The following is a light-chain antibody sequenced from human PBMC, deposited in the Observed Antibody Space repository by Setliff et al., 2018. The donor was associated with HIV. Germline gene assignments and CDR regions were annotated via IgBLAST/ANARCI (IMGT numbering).Light chain of an antibody. CDR3: QSFDASLSGYVV. J-gene: IGLJ2*01. V-gene: IGLV1-40*01. CDR2: GNI. Sequence: SVLTQPPSVSGAPGQRVTISCTGSSSNIGAGYDVHWYQHLPGTAPKLLIYGNINRPSGVPDRFSGSKSGTSASLAITGLQAEDEADYYCQSFDASLSGYVVFGGGTKVTVL. CDR1: SSNIGAGYD.